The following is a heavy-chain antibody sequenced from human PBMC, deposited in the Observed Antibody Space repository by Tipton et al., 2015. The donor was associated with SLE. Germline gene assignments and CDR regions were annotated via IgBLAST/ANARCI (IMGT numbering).Heavy chain of an antibody. J-gene: IGHJ4*02. CDR3: ARDYSGSYYPCFDY. D-gene: IGHD1-26*01. V-gene: IGHV3-30*01. Sequence: SVKGRFTISRDNSKNTLYLQMNSLRAEDTAVYYCARDYSGSYYPCFDYWGQGTLVTVSS.